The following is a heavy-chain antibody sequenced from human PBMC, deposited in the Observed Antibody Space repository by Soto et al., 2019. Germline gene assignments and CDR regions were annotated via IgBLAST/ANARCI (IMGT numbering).Heavy chain of an antibody. J-gene: IGHJ6*02. CDR3: ARESSTYSMDV. CDR2: ISYDGGTE. V-gene: IGHV3-30-3*01. CDR1: GFTFSNYA. Sequence: QVQLVESGGRVVLPGRSLRLSCAASGFTFSNYAMHWVRQAPGKGLEWVATISYDGGTENYADSVRGRFTISRDNSKDTLYLQMSSLRAEDTTVYYCARESSTYSMDVWGPGTTVTVSS.